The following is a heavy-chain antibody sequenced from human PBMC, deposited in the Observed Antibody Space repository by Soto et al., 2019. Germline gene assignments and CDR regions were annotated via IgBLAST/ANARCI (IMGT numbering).Heavy chain of an antibody. Sequence: QVQLQESGPGLVKPSQTLSLTCTVSGGSISSGGYYWSWMRQHPGKGLEWIGYIYYSGSTYYNPSLKSRVTISVDTSKNQFSPKLSSVTAADTAVYYCARGSPVAVAYYYYGMDVWGQGTTVTVSS. CDR3: ARGSPVAVAYYYYGMDV. CDR2: IYYSGST. CDR1: GGSISSGGYY. J-gene: IGHJ6*02. V-gene: IGHV4-31*03. D-gene: IGHD6-19*01.